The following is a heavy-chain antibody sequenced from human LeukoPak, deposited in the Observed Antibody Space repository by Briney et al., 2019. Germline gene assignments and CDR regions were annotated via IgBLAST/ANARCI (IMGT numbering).Heavy chain of an antibody. J-gene: IGHJ4*02. CDR1: GFTFSNYA. Sequence: GRSLRLSCVASGFTFSNYAMHWVRQAPGKGLECVAVISYDGTSRHYPDSVKGRFTISRDNSNNTLYLQLNSLSAEDTAVYYCATSLRNPGYRGQGTLVTVSS. CDR2: ISYDGTSR. CDR3: ATSLRNPGY. V-gene: IGHV3-30*04. D-gene: IGHD7-27*01.